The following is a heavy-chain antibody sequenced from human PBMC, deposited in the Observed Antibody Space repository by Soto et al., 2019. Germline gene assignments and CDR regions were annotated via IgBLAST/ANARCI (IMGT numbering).Heavy chain of an antibody. V-gene: IGHV3-30-3*01. CDR3: ARGPITQTSFIDH. CDR1: GFTFSSYP. D-gene: IGHD1-20*01. J-gene: IGHJ4*02. Sequence: LRFSCEASGFTFSSYPMHWVRQAPGKGLEWVTVISYDGGNQYYADSVKGRFTISRDNSKDTLYLQMHSLRSDDTAVYFCARGPITQTSFIDHWGQGTLVTVSS. CDR2: ISYDGGNQ.